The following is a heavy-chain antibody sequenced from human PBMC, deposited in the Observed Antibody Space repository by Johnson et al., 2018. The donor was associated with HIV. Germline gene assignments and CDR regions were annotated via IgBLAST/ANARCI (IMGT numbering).Heavy chain of an antibody. Sequence: VQLVESGGGLVKPGGSLRLSCAASGFTFSGSAMHWVRQASGKGLEWVGRIRSKANSYATPYAASVQGRFTISRDDSKNTAYLQLNSLRAEDTAGYYCARDSTPWGGDYVDYAFDIWGQGTMVTVSS. J-gene: IGHJ3*02. V-gene: IGHV3-73*01. CDR1: GFTFSGSA. CDR3: ARDSTPWGGDYVDYAFDI. CDR2: IRSKANSYAT. D-gene: IGHD4-17*01.